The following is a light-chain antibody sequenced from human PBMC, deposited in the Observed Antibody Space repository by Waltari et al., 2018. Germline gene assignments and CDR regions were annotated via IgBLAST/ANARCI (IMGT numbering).Light chain of an antibody. Sequence: TRMTQSPSSVSASVGDKITITCRASQDIGRSLVWYQQTPGRAPKSLICSASTLRGGVPSRFRGAGSGTDFALTITNLQPEDFATYFCQQYQTYPLTFGPGTRVDFK. V-gene: IGKV1-16*01. CDR3: QQYQTYPLT. J-gene: IGKJ3*01. CDR2: SAS. CDR1: QDIGRS.